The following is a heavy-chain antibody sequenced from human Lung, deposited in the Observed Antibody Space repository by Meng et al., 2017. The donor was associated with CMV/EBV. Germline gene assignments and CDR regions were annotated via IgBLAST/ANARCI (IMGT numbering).Heavy chain of an antibody. CDR2: IYHSGST. CDR1: GGSISSSNW. V-gene: IGHV4-4*02. D-gene: IGHD6-19*01. Sequence: QVPLQGSGPGLVNPSGTLSLTCAFSGGSISSSNWWSWVRQPPGKGLEWIGEIYHSGSTNYNPSLKSRVTISVDKSKNQFSLKLSSVTAADTAVYYCASFPPPGKQWLVTDYWGQGTLVTVSS. J-gene: IGHJ4*02. CDR3: ASFPPPGKQWLVTDY.